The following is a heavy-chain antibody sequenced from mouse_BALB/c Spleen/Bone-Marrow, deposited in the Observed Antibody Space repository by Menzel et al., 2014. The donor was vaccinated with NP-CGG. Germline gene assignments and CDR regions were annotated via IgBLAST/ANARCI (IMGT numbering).Heavy chain of an antibody. D-gene: IGHD2-4*01. CDR2: INPSNGGT. Sequence: QVQLQQSGAELVKPGASVKLSCKASGYTFTSYWMHWVKLRPGQGFEWIGEINPSNGGTNYNEKFKRKATLTVDKSSYTAYMQLSSLTSEDSAVYYRTTSTMITTDVMDYWGQGTSVTVSS. CDR1: GYTFTSYW. CDR3: TTSTMITTDVMDY. J-gene: IGHJ4*01. V-gene: IGHV1S16*01.